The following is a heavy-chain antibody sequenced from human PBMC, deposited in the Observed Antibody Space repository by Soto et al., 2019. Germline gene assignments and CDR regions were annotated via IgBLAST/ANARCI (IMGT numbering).Heavy chain of an antibody. CDR3: AKEPIGSYYDWYFDL. V-gene: IGHV3-30*18. Sequence: QLVESGGGVVQPGRSLRLSCVASGFTFSSYGMHWVRQAPGKGLEWVAGISSGGTETHYADSVMGRFTISRDNSRNTLDLQVNGLRPEDTAVYYCAKEPIGSYYDWYFDLWGRGTLVTVSS. CDR2: ISSGGTET. CDR1: GFTFSSYG. J-gene: IGHJ2*01. D-gene: IGHD1-26*01.